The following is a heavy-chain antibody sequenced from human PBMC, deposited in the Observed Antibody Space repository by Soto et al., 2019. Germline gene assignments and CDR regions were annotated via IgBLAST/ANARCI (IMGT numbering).Heavy chain of an antibody. Sequence: PGESLKISCKGSGYSFTSYWIGWVRQMPGKGLEWMGIIYPGDSDTRYSPSFQGQVTISADKSISTAYLQWSSLKASDTAMYYCARQSMVRGVTIGRNFDYWGQGTLVTVSS. J-gene: IGHJ4*02. D-gene: IGHD3-10*01. CDR2: IYPGDSDT. CDR3: ARQSMVRGVTIGRNFDY. V-gene: IGHV5-51*01. CDR1: GYSFTSYW.